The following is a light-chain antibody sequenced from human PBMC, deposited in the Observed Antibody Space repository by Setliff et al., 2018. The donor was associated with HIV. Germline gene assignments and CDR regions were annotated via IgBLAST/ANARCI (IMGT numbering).Light chain of an antibody. CDR1: SSDVGSYNL. CDR3: LSYTSSTPLYV. Sequence: QSVLTQPASVSGSPGQSITISCTGTSSDVGSYNLVSWYQQHPGKAPKLMIYDVSNRPSGISNRFSASKSGNTASLTISGLQAEDEADYYCLSYTSSTPLYVFGTGTKVTVL. CDR2: DVS. V-gene: IGLV2-14*02. J-gene: IGLJ1*01.